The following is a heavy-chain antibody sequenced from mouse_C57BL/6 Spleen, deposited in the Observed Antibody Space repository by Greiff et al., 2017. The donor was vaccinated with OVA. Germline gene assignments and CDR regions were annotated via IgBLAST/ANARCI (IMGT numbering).Heavy chain of an antibody. Sequence: VQLQQSDAELVKPGASVKISCTVSGYTFTDHPIHWMKQRPEQGLEWIGYIYPRDGSPRYNGKFKGKATVTADKSSSTAYMQLNSLTSEDSAVYFCARSYYDAMDYWGQGTSVTVSS. J-gene: IGHJ4*01. CDR2: IYPRDGSP. CDR1: GYTFTDHP. CDR3: ARSYYDAMDY. V-gene: IGHV1-78*01.